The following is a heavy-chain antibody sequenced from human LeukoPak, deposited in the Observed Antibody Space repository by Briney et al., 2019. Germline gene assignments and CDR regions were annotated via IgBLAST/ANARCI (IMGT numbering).Heavy chain of an antibody. Sequence: GGSLRLSCAASGFTVSSNYMSWVRQAPGKGLEWVSVIYSGGSTYYADSVKGRFTISRDNSKNTLYLQMNSLRAEDTAEYYCARLSRTYYYDPGDYWGQGTLVTVSS. J-gene: IGHJ4*02. CDR3: ARLSRTYYYDPGDY. CDR2: IYSGGST. V-gene: IGHV3-53*01. CDR1: GFTVSSNY. D-gene: IGHD3-22*01.